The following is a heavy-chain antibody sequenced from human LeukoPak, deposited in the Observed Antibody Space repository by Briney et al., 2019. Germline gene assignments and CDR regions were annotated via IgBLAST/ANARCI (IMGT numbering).Heavy chain of an antibody. CDR1: GFTFSSYA. V-gene: IGHV3-23*01. J-gene: IGHJ4*02. D-gene: IGHD3-16*01. CDR3: ARDRSADYDFDY. CDR2: ISGSGGST. Sequence: GGSLRLSCAASGFTFSSYAMSWVRQAPGKGLEWVSAISGSGGSTYYADSVKGRFTISRDKSKNTLYLQMNSLRAEDTAVYYCARDRSADYDFDYWGQGTLVTVSS.